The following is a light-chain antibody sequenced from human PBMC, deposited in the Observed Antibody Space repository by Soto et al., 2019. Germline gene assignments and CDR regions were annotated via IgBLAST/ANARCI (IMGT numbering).Light chain of an antibody. V-gene: IGLV2-14*03. CDR2: DVS. J-gene: IGLJ1*01. CDR3: GSYSSSSTLYV. CDR1: SSDVGGSKY. Sequence: QSVLTQPASVSGSPGQSITISCTGTSSDVGGSKYVSWYQQHPGKSPKLMIYDVSNRPSGVYNRFSGSKSGNTASLTISGHKAEDAADYYCGSYSSSSTLYVFGTGTKLTVL.